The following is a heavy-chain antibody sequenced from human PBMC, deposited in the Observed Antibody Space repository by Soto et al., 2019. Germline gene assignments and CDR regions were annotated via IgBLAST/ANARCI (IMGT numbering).Heavy chain of an antibody. CDR2: ISVDGRND. CDR1: GGTFSSYA. D-gene: IGHD6-19*01. Sequence: SCKASGGTFSSYAISWVRQAPGKRLEWLSVISVDGRNDLHAGAVKGRFTISRDISKNMVYLQMNDLRPDDTAMYFCAKEGHTSGRCGCFNIWGQGTMVTVSS. J-gene: IGHJ3*02. CDR3: AKEGHTSGRCGCFNI. V-gene: IGHV3-30-3*02.